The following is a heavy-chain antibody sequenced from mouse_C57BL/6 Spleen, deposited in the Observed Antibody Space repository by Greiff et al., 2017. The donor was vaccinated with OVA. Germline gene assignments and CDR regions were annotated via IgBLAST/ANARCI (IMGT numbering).Heavy chain of an antibody. Sequence: QVQLQQPGAELVKPGASVTLSCKASGYTFTSYWMHWVKQRPGQGLEWIGMIHPNSGSTNYNEKFKSKATLTVDKSSSTAYMQLSSLTSEDSAVYYCARDYYSNPAWFADWGQGTLVTVSA. CDR1: GYTFTSYW. CDR3: ARDYYSNPAWFAD. J-gene: IGHJ3*01. CDR2: IHPNSGST. V-gene: IGHV1-64*01. D-gene: IGHD2-5*01.